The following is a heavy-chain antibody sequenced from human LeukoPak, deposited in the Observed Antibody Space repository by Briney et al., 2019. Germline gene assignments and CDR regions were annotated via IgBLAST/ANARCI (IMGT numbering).Heavy chain of an antibody. CDR2: VYIGGTT. J-gene: IGHJ5*01. CDR1: GFTVSDNY. Sequence: GGSLRLSCAASGFTVSDNYMSWVRQAPRKGLEWVSVVYIGGTTYYPDSVKGRFTISRDNSKNTLYLQMNSLRAEDTAIYYCARVISNFWFDSWGQGTLVTVSS. D-gene: IGHD4/OR15-4a*01. V-gene: IGHV3-53*01. CDR3: ARVISNFWFDS.